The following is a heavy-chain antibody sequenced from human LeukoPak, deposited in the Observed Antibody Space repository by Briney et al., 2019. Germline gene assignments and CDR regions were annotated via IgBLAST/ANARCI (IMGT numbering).Heavy chain of an antibody. D-gene: IGHD6-13*01. J-gene: IGHJ3*02. CDR2: IYYSGST. CDR3: AGDIAAAGTDAFDI. Sequence: SETLSLTCTVSGGSISSYYWSWIRQPAGKGLEWIGYIYYSGSTNYNPSLKSRVTISVDTSKNQFSLKLSSVTAADTAVYYCAGDIAAAGTDAFDIWGQGTMVTVSS. V-gene: IGHV4-59*01. CDR1: GGSISSYY.